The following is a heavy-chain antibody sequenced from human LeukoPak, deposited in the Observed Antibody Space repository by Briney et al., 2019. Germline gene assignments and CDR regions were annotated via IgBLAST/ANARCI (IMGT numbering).Heavy chain of an antibody. Sequence: GGSLRLSCAASGFTFSSYAMHWVRQAPGKGLEWVAVISYDGSNKYYADSAKGRFTISRDNSKNTLYLQMNSLRAEDTAVYYCARGGARLVLYRGFDPWGQGTLVTVSS. CDR2: ISYDGSNK. CDR3: ARGGARLVLYRGFDP. CDR1: GFTFSSYA. V-gene: IGHV3-30-3*01. J-gene: IGHJ5*02. D-gene: IGHD3-9*01.